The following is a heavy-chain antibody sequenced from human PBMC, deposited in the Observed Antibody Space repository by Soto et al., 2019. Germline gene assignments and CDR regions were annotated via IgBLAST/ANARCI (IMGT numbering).Heavy chain of an antibody. Sequence: QAQLQESGPGLVKPSGTLSLTCTVSGDSINTNYWWTWIRQTPGKGLEWMGEIFHSGSTKYNPTLKRRLTMSVDKSRNHFSLELKSVTGADTAVYYCAREDITGWSAWRQGTLVTVSS. D-gene: IGHD6-19*01. V-gene: IGHV4-4*02. CDR2: IFHSGST. J-gene: IGHJ5*02. CDR3: AREDITGWSA. CDR1: GDSINTNYW.